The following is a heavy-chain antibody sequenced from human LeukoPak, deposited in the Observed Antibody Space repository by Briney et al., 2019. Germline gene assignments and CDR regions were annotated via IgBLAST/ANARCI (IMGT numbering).Heavy chain of an antibody. CDR3: AKDQSIAARRFDS. CDR2: IRYDGSNK. V-gene: IGHV3-30*02. D-gene: IGHD6-6*01. CDR1: GFTFSSYG. J-gene: IGHJ4*02. Sequence: PGGSLRLSCAASGFTFSSYGMHWVRQAPGKGLEWVAFIRYDGSNKYYADSVKGRFTISRDNSKNTLYLLMNSLRAEDTAVYYCAKDQSIAARRFDSWGQGTLVTVSS.